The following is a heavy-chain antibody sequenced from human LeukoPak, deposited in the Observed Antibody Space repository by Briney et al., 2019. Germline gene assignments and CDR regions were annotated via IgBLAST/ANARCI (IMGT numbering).Heavy chain of an antibody. Sequence: GGSLRLSCAASGFTFSSYGMSWVRQAPGKGLEWVSAISGSGGSTYYADSVKGRFTISRDNSKNTLYLQMNSLRAEDTAVYYCAKLPTEYCSSTSCFGPLTYYFDYWGQGTLVTVSS. J-gene: IGHJ4*02. CDR1: GFTFSSYG. V-gene: IGHV3-23*01. CDR3: AKLPTEYCSSTSCFGPLTYYFDY. CDR2: ISGSGGST. D-gene: IGHD2-2*01.